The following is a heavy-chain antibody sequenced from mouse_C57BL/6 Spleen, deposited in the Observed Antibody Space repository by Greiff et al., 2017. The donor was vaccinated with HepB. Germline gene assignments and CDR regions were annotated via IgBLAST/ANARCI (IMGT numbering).Heavy chain of an antibody. CDR3: TRSDYSNDSAFAY. Sequence: EVQRVESGEGLVKPGGSLKLSCAVSGFTFSSYAMSWVRQTPEKRLEWVAYISSGGDYIYYADTVKGRFTISRDNDRNTRYLQMSSLKAEDPAMYYCTRSDYSNDSAFAYWGQGTLVTIAA. J-gene: IGHJ3*01. D-gene: IGHD2-12*01. CDR1: GFTFSSYA. V-gene: IGHV5-9-1*02. CDR2: ISSGGDYI.